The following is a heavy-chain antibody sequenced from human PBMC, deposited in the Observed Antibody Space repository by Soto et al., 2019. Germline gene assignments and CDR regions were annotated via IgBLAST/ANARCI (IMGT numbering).Heavy chain of an antibody. CDR1: GGSFSSGDYY. CDR2: IYYTGST. J-gene: IGHJ5*02. Sequence: TSETLSLTCTVSGGSFSSGDYYWSWIRQPPGKGLEWIGYIYYTGSTYYNASLKSRVSISVDTSKNQVSLKLSSVTAADTAVYYCARVSDYDSWAWFDPWGQGTLVTVSS. D-gene: IGHD3-3*01. CDR3: ARVSDYDSWAWFDP. V-gene: IGHV4-30-4*01.